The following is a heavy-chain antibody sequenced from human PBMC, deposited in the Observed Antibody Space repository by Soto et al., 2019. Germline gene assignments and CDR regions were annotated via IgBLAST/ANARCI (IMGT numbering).Heavy chain of an antibody. CDR2: MSHSRGT. Sequence: QVQQQQWGAGLLKPSETLSLTCAVYGGFVTSGSYYWSWIRQPPGKGLEWIWEMSHSRGTHSNPSHKCQVSISVDTRKYHFTLKIRSVTVAGTAMYSCVRVLRGSATTVVDVFGIWGPGTMVTVSS. J-gene: IGHJ3*02. D-gene: IGHD3-16*01. CDR1: GGFVTSGSYY. V-gene: IGHV4-34*01. CDR3: VRVLRGSATTVVDVFGI.